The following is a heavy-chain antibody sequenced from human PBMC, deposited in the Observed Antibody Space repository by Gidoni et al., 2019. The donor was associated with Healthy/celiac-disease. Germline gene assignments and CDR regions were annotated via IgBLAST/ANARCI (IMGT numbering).Heavy chain of an antibody. CDR1: GGSSSGYY. D-gene: IGHD3-9*01. CDR3: ARGPDILTGYFNGYFQH. CDR2: INHSGST. J-gene: IGHJ1*01. Sequence: QVQLQQWGAGLLKPSETLSLTCAVYGGSSSGYYWTWFRQPPGKGLEWIGEINHSGSTNYNPSLKSRVTISVDTSKNQFSLKLSSVTAADTAVYYCARGPDILTGYFNGYFQHWGQGTLVTVSS. V-gene: IGHV4-34*01.